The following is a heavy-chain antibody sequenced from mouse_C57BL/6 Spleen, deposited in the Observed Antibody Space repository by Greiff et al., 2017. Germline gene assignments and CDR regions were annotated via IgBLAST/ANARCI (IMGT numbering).Heavy chain of an antibody. D-gene: IGHD1-1*01. V-gene: IGHV1-55*01. CDR1: GYTFTSYW. CDR3: AGDYYGSSYVFAY. Sequence: QVQLQQPGAELVKPGASVKMSCKASGYTFTSYWITWVKQRPGQGLEWIGDIYPGSGSTNYNEKFKSKATLTVDTSSSTAYMQLSSLTSEDSAVYYCAGDYYGSSYVFAYWGQGTLVTVAA. J-gene: IGHJ3*01. CDR2: IYPGSGST.